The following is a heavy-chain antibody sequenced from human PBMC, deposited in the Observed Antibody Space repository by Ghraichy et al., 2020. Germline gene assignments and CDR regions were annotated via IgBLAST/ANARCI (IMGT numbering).Heavy chain of an antibody. D-gene: IGHD6-13*01. CDR2: ISSSSSYI. CDR1: GFTFSSYS. CDR3: VKDIKSAAAGTTYFDY. J-gene: IGHJ4*02. Sequence: GGSLRLSCAASGFTFSSYSMNWVRQAPGKGLEWVSSISSSSSYIYYADSVKGRFTISRDNSKNTLYLQMNSLRAEDTDVYYCVKDIKSAAAGTTYFDYWGQGTLVTVSS. V-gene: IGHV3-21*04.